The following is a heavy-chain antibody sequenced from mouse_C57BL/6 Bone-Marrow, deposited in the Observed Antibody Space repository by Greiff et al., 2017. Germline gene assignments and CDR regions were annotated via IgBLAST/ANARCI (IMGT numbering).Heavy chain of an antibody. Sequence: EVKLVESGAELVRPGASVKLSCTASGFNIKDDYMHWVKQRPEQGLEWIGWIDPENGDTEYASKFQGKATITVDTSSNTAYLQLSSLTSEDTAVYYCTRIAYWGQGTLLTVSA. V-gene: IGHV14-4*01. J-gene: IGHJ3*01. CDR3: TRIAY. CDR1: GFNIKDDY. CDR2: IDPENGDT.